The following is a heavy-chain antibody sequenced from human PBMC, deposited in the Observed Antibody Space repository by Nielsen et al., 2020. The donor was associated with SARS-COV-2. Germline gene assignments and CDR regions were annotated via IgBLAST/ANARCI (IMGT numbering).Heavy chain of an antibody. V-gene: IGHV3-30*04. CDR1: GFTFSTYA. Sequence: GESLKISCAASGFTFSTYAMHWVRQAPGKGLEWVAVISYDGSYKYYADSVKGRFTISRDNSKNTVYLQMNSLRAEDTAVYHCAKDVWSGAHQIGPDYWGQGTLVTVSS. CDR2: ISYDGSYK. J-gene: IGHJ4*02. CDR3: AKDVWSGAHQIGPDY. D-gene: IGHD3-3*01.